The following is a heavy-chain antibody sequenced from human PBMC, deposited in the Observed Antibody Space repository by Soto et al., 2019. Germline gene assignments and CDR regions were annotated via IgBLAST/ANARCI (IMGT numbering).Heavy chain of an antibody. CDR1: GFTFSYYG. J-gene: IGHJ4*02. CDR3: ARDADTTGHYSHFDL. D-gene: IGHD3-9*01. CDR2: MHTGGNEK. V-gene: IGHV3-33*08. Sequence: QVQLVESGGGVVQPGGSLRLSCAASGFTFSYYGFHWVRQAPGKGLEWVAVMHTGGNEKYYVDSVKGRFTVSRDDSRNMVYQEMNGLRAEDTAEYFCARDADTTGHYSHFDLWGRGALVAVS.